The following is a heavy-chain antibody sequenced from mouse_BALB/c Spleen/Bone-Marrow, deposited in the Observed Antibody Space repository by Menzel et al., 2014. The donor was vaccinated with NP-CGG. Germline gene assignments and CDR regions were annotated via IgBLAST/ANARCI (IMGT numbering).Heavy chain of an antibody. D-gene: IGHD2-3*01. J-gene: IGHJ4*01. V-gene: IGHV1S29*02. CDR1: GYTFTDYN. Sequence: EVQLQQSGPELVKPGASVKISCKAPGYTFTDYNMHWVKQSHGKSLEWIGYIHPYNGGTGYNQKFKSKATLTVDNSSSTAYMELRSLTSEDSAVYYCARLDGYYVAMDYWGQGTSVTVSS. CDR2: IHPYNGGT. CDR3: ARLDGYYVAMDY.